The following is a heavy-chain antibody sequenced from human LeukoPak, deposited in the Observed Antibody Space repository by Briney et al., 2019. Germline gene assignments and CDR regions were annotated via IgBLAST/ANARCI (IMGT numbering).Heavy chain of an antibody. J-gene: IGHJ4*02. D-gene: IGHD2/OR15-2a*01. V-gene: IGHV3-7*01. CDR1: GFTFRSHR. Sequence: PGGSLRLSCAASGFTFRSHRMSWVRQAPGKGLEWLGHINQEASRTGHADSVKGRFTISRDNSRNLLYLHMSSLRAEDTAVYYCAKYLSRAFDSWGQGILVSVSS. CDR2: INQEASRT. CDR3: AKYLSRAFDS.